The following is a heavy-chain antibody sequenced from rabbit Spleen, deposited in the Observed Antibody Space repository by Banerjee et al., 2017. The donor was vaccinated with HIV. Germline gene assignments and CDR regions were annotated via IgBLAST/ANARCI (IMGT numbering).Heavy chain of an antibody. J-gene: IGHJ4*01. D-gene: IGHD1-1*01. CDR2: IDAGSSGFT. CDR3: ARDLAAWNSGSYAFNL. CDR1: GVSFSYSSY. Sequence: QSLEESGGDLVKPGASLTLTCTASGVSFSYSSYMCWVRQAPGKGLEWIACIDAGSSGFTYFATWAKGRFTISKTSSTTVTLQMTRLTAADTATYFCARDLAAWNSGSYAFNLWGPGTLVTVS. V-gene: IGHV1S40*01.